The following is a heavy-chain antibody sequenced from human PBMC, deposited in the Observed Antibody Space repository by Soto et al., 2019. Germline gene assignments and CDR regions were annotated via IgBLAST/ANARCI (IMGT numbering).Heavy chain of an antibody. CDR3: ARGINQLLWSYFDY. D-gene: IGHD2-2*01. V-gene: IGHV4-31*03. Sequence: PSETLSLTCPVSGCSISSGGYYWSWIRQHPGKGLEWIGYIYYSGSTYYNPSLKSRVTISVDTSKNQFSRKLSSVTAADTAVYYCARGINQLLWSYFDYWGQGTLVTVSS. CDR2: IYYSGST. CDR1: GCSISSGGYY. J-gene: IGHJ4*02.